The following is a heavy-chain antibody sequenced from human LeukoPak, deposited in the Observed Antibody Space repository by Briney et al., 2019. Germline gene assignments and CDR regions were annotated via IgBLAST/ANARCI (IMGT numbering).Heavy chain of an antibody. V-gene: IGHV4-4*07. CDR1: GVFISAYY. J-gene: IGHJ4*02. CDR3: ARGPTTVTSIFDS. CDR2: IYPGESIYATENT. D-gene: IGHD4-17*01. Sequence: PSETLSLTCTVSGVFISAYYWRWIRQLAGNGLEWIARIYPGESIYATENTYYNPSLKSRVSMSGDTSKNQVSLKLRSVTAADTAVYYCARGPTTVTSIFDSWGQGILVTVSS.